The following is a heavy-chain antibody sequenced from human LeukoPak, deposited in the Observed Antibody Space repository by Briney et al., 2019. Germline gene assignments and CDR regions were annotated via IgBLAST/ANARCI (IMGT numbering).Heavy chain of an antibody. J-gene: IGHJ4*02. D-gene: IGHD3-3*01. CDR2: INPNSGGT. Sequence: ASVKVSCKASGYTFTGYYMHWVRQAPGQGLEWMGWINPNSGGTNYAQKFQGRVTMTRDTSISTAYMELSRLRSDDTAVYYCARRGFWSGWYYDYWGQGTLVTVSS. V-gene: IGHV1-2*02. CDR3: ARRGFWSGWYYDY. CDR1: GYTFTGYY.